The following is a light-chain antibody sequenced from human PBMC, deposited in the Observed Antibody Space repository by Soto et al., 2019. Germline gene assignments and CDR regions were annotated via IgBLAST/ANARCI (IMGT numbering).Light chain of an antibody. V-gene: IGKV3-11*01. CDR3: QQRVNWRIT. CDR2: DAS. J-gene: IGKJ5*01. Sequence: EIVLTQSPATLSLSPGERATLSCRASQSVNSFLAWYQRKPGQAPRLLIYDASSRATGIPARFSGSGSGLDLTLTICSLGLQACEVYYCQQRVNWRITFGRGTRLEIK. CDR1: QSVNSF.